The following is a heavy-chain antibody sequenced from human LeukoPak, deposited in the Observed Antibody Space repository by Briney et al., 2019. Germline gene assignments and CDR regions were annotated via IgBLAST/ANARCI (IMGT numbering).Heavy chain of an antibody. V-gene: IGHV4-39*01. CDR1: GDSLGSGMYY. CDR2: IYHSGSI. Sequence: SETLSLTCSVSGDSLGSGMYYWGWIRQAPGKGLTWIGSIYHSGSIFYNASFESRVAMSVDPYNNQFSLRLTSVTAADTAVYYCARAPPSPTVEMATHPGYFDYWGQGTLVTVSS. J-gene: IGHJ4*02. D-gene: IGHD5-24*01. CDR3: ARAPPSPTVEMATHPGYFDY.